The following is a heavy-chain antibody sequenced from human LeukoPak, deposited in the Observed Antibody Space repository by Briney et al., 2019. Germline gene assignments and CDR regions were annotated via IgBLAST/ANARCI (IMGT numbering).Heavy chain of an antibody. V-gene: IGHV4-61*01. D-gene: IGHD5-24*01. CDR1: GDSVSGISFY. J-gene: IGHJ4*02. CDR3: ARGRVQMATTPFDY. CDR2: IQYSGST. Sequence: SETLSLTCTVSGDSVSGISFYWSWIRQPPGKGLQYIGYIQYSGSTNYNPSLKSRVTISVDTSKNQFSLKLSSVTAADTAVYYCARGRVQMATTPFDYWGQGTLVTVSS.